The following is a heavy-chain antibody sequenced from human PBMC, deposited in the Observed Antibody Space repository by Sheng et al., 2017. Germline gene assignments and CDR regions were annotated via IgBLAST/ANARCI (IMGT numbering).Heavy chain of an antibody. V-gene: IGHV3-23*01. CDR2: ISDNGGGT. D-gene: IGHD6-19*01. CDR1: GFTFHVAP. J-gene: IGHJ3*02. CDR3: AKEEHTSGHCGSYI. Sequence: EVQLLQSGGTFVQPGGSLRVSCAASGFTFHVAPMAWVRQAPGKGLEWVSAISDNGGGTYYAASVKGRFTISRDNSKNMLYLQMDSLTVEDTAIYYCAKEEHTSGHCGSYICG.